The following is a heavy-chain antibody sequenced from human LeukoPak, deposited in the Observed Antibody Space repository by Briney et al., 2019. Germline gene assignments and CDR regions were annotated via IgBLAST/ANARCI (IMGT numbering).Heavy chain of an antibody. D-gene: IGHD2-2*01. J-gene: IGHJ6*03. CDR1: GGSITSSSHY. CDR2: IYYSGDT. V-gene: IGHV4-39*07. Sequence: SETLSLTCTVSGGSITSSSHYWGWIRQPPGKGLEWIGSIYYSGDTYYNPSLKSRVTISVDTSKNQFSLKLSSVTAADTAVYYCARVVPAAKGYYYYMDVWGKGTTVTVSS. CDR3: ARVVPAAKGYYYYMDV.